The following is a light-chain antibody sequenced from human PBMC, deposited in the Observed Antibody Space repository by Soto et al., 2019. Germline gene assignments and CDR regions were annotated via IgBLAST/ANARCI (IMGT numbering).Light chain of an antibody. Sequence: QSALTQPASVSGSPGQSITISCSEATSDVGTYNLVSWYQQHPGKVPKLIIFEGSKGPSGTSNRFSGSKYANMASLTISSLQAEDEADYFCCSYAGSGMFVFGTGTKV. CDR3: CSYAGSGMFV. CDR2: EGS. CDR1: TSDVGTYNL. J-gene: IGLJ1*01. V-gene: IGLV2-23*01.